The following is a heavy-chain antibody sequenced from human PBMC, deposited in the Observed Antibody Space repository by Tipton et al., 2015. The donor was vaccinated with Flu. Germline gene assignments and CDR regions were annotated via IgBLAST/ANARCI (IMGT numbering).Heavy chain of an antibody. D-gene: IGHD2-15*01. Sequence: TLSLTCTVSGDSISSGTHYWSWIRQPAGKGLEWIGRIYTSGSTNYNPSLKTRVTISVDTSKNQFSLKLSSVTAADTAVYYCARACGSGGNRWFDPWGQGALVTVSS. CDR2: IYTSGST. J-gene: IGHJ5*02. CDR1: GDSISSGTHY. V-gene: IGHV4-61*02. CDR3: ARACGSGGNRWFDP.